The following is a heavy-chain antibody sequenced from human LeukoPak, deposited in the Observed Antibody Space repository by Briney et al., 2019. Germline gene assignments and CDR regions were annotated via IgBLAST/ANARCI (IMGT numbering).Heavy chain of an antibody. D-gene: IGHD6-19*01. J-gene: IGHJ4*02. CDR3: ARGFGWSSGLFDY. CDR2: IYYSGST. V-gene: IGHV4-39*07. CDR1: GGSISSYY. Sequence: SETLSLTCTVSGGSISSYYWGWIRQPPGKGLEWIGSIYYSGSTYYNPSLKSRVTISVDTSKNQFSLKLSSVTAADTAVYYCARGFGWSSGLFDYWGQGTLVTVSS.